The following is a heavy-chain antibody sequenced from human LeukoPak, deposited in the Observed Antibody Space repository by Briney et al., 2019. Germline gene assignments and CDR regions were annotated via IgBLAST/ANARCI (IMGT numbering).Heavy chain of an antibody. CDR3: ARGIPDYYDSSGLGY. Sequence: PSETLSLTCAVYGGSFSGYYWSWIRQPPGKGLEWIGEINHSGSAKYNPSLKSRVTISVDTSKDQLSLKLSSVTAADTAVYYCARGIPDYYDSSGLGYWGQGTPVTVSS. J-gene: IGHJ4*02. V-gene: IGHV4-34*01. CDR1: GGSFSGYY. CDR2: INHSGSA. D-gene: IGHD3-22*01.